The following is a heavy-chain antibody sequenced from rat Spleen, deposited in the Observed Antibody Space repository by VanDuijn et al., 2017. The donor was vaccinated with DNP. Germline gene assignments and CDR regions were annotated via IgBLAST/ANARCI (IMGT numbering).Heavy chain of an antibody. CDR1: GITFSNYD. CDR2: ISYDGSST. Sequence: EVQLVESGGGLVQPGRSLKLSCAASGITFSNYDMAWVRQAPKKGLEWVATISYDGSSTYYRDSVKGRFTISRDNAKSTLYLQMDSLRSEDTATYYCTTELNYYSSSYYYAMDAWGQGTSVTVSS. V-gene: IGHV5-7*01. D-gene: IGHD1-2*01. CDR3: TTELNYYSSSYYYAMDA. J-gene: IGHJ4*01.